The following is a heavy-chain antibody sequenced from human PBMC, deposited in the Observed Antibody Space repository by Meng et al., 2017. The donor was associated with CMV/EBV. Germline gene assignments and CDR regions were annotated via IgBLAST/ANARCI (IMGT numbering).Heavy chain of an antibody. CDR2: INHSGST. CDR1: GGSFSGYY. J-gene: IGHJ5*02. D-gene: IGHD1-26*01. CDR3: ARGVGGWFDP. Sequence: QVPLQQWGAGLLKPSETLSLTCAVYGGSFSGYYWSWIRQPPGKGLEWIGEINHSGSTNYNPSLKSRVTISVDTSKNQFSLKLSSVTAADTAVYYCARGVGGWFDPWGQGTLVNVSS. V-gene: IGHV4-34*01.